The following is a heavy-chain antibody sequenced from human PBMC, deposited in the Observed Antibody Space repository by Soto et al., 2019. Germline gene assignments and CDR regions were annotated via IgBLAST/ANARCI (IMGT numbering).Heavy chain of an antibody. D-gene: IGHD3-10*01. V-gene: IGHV1-69*05. CDR1: GGAFSSYA. Sequence: AVKVACKASGGAFSSYAISWVRQAPGQGLEWMGGIIPIFGTANYAQKFQGRVTTTRDRSASPAYMELSSLRSEDTAVYYCARDRLAKLLWFGEAPRDGMDVWGQGTTVTVSS. CDR3: ARDRLAKLLWFGEAPRDGMDV. J-gene: IGHJ6*02. CDR2: IIPIFGTA.